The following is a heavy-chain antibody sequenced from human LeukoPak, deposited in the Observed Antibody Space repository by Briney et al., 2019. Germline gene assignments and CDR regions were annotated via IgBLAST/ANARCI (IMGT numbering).Heavy chain of an antibody. Sequence: SQTLSLTCAISGDSVSSNNAAWNWIRQSPSRGLEWLGRTYYRSKWYNDYAVSVKSRITISPDTSKNQFSLQLNSVTPEDTAVYYCARDRYDYGDYVEGIFDYWGQGTLVTVSS. J-gene: IGHJ4*02. CDR3: ARDRYDYGDYVEGIFDY. V-gene: IGHV6-1*01. CDR2: TYYRSKWYN. D-gene: IGHD4-17*01. CDR1: GDSVSSNNAA.